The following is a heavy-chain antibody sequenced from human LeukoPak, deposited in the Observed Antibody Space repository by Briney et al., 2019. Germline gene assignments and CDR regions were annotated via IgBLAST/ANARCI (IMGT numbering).Heavy chain of an antibody. V-gene: IGHV1-2*02. CDR2: INPSSGGT. CDR1: GYTFTGYY. Sequence: ASVKVSCKASGYTFTGYYMHWVRQAPGQGLEWMGWINPSSGGTNYAQKFQGRVTMTRDTSISTAYMELSRLRSDDTAVYYCARFALQWLARDYWGQGTLVTVSS. D-gene: IGHD6-19*01. J-gene: IGHJ4*02. CDR3: ARFALQWLARDY.